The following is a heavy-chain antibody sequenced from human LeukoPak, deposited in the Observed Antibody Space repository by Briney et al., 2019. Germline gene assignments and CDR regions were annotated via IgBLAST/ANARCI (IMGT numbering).Heavy chain of an antibody. V-gene: IGHV3-23*01. CDR2: ISGSGGST. CDR1: GFTFSNYW. Sequence: PGGSLRLSCAASGFTFSNYWMSWVRQAPGKGLEWVSVISGSGGSTYYADSVKGRFTISRDNSKNTLYLQMNSLRAEDTAVYFCAKGGSSSSYSGLDYWGQGTLVTVSS. CDR3: AKGGSSSSYSGLDY. D-gene: IGHD2-15*01. J-gene: IGHJ4*02.